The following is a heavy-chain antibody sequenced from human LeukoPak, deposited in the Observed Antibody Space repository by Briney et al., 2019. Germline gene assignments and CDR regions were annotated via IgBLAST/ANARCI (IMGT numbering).Heavy chain of an antibody. D-gene: IGHD6-6*01. CDR2: ISGSGGST. V-gene: IGHV3-23*01. CDR1: GFTFSSYA. J-gene: IGHJ4*02. Sequence: GGSLRLSCAASGFTFSSYAMSWVRQAPGKGLEWVSAISGSGGSTYYADSVKGRFTISRDNAKNSLYLQMNSLRAEDTAVYYCAREYSSSSPYDYWGQGTLVTVSS. CDR3: AREYSSSSPYDY.